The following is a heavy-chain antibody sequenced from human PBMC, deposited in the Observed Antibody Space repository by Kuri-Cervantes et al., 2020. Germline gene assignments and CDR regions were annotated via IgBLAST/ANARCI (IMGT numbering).Heavy chain of an antibody. CDR1: GGAISSYH. V-gene: IGHV4-59*12. Sequence: SETLSLTCTVSGGAISSYHWSWIRLPPGKGLEWIGYIYYIGSTNYNPSLKSRVTISVDTSKNQFSLKLSSVTAADTAVYYCARKMDGGYGFGGFDYWGQGTLVTVSS. CDR3: ARKMDGGYGFGGFDY. J-gene: IGHJ4*02. CDR2: IYYIGST. D-gene: IGHD3-16*01.